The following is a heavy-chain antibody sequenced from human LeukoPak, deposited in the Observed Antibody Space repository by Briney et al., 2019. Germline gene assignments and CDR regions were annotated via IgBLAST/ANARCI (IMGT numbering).Heavy chain of an antibody. CDR3: ARNEAYYDFWSGYYQRYYYYGMDV. J-gene: IGHJ6*02. D-gene: IGHD3-3*01. Sequence: ASVKVSCKASGYTFTSYDINWVRQATGQGLEWMGWVNPNSGNTGYAQKFQGRVTMTRNTSISAAYMELSSLRSEDTAVYYCARNEAYYDFWSGYYQRYYYYGMDVWGQGTTVTVSS. CDR2: VNPNSGNT. V-gene: IGHV1-8*01. CDR1: GYTFTSYD.